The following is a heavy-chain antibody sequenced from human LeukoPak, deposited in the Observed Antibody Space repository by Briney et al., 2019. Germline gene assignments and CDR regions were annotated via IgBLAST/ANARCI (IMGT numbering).Heavy chain of an antibody. CDR1: GGSISSYY. Sequence: PSETLSLTRTVSGGSISSYYWSRIRQPPGKGLEWIGYIYYSGSTNYNPSLKSRVTISVDTSKNQFSLKLSSVTAADTAVYYCARWPVLRYFDWLSTDAFDIWGQGTMVTVSS. D-gene: IGHD3-9*01. CDR3: ARWPVLRYFDWLSTDAFDI. CDR2: IYYSGST. J-gene: IGHJ3*02. V-gene: IGHV4-59*01.